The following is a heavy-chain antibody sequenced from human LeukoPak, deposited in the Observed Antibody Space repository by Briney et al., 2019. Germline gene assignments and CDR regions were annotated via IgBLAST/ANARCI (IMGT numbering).Heavy chain of an antibody. CDR2: ISSSSSYI. J-gene: IGHJ4*02. CDR1: GFTFSSYS. CDR3: ARGWAGSFDY. V-gene: IGHV3-21*01. D-gene: IGHD6-19*01. Sequence: GGSLRLSCAASGFTFSSYSMNWVRQAPGKGLEWVSSISSSSSYIYYADSAKGRFTISRDNAKNSLYLQMNSLRAEDTAVYYCARGWAGSFDYWGQGTLVTVSS.